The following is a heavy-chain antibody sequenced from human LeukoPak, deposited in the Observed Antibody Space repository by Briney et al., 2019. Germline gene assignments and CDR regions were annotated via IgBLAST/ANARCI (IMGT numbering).Heavy chain of an antibody. D-gene: IGHD3-16*01. CDR3: ASGGISPRGNFDY. Sequence: PWASVKVSCKASGYTFTGYYMHWVRQAPGQGLEWMGWINPNSGGTNYAQKFQGRATMTRDTSISTAYMELSRLRSEDTAVYYCASGGISPRGNFDYWGQGTLVTVSS. CDR2: INPNSGGT. J-gene: IGHJ4*02. V-gene: IGHV1-2*02. CDR1: GYTFTGYY.